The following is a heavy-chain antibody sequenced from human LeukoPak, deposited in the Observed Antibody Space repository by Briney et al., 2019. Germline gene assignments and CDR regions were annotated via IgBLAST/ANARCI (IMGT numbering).Heavy chain of an antibody. CDR1: GFTFSDYY. Sequence: GGSLRLSCAASGFTFSDYYMTWIRQAPGKGLEWVSYISKSSDHTNYADSVKGRFTISRDNAKNSLYLQMNSLRAEDTAVYYCAREGIVGATDYFDYWGQGTLVTVSS. D-gene: IGHD1-26*01. V-gene: IGHV3-11*06. CDR2: ISKSSDHT. J-gene: IGHJ4*02. CDR3: AREGIVGATDYFDY.